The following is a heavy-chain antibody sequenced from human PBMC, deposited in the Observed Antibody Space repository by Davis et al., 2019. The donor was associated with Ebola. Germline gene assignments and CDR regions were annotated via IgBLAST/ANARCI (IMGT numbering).Heavy chain of an antibody. J-gene: IGHJ4*02. Sequence: AASVKVSCKASGYIFSNYDINWVRQASGQGLEWMGWMNPYSGNTGYVEKFNGRVTMTRNPSISTAYMELSSLRIDDRAVYYCARGYGPKCRGGTCVNDSWGQGTLVTVSS. CDR1: GYIFSNYD. CDR2: MNPYSGNT. V-gene: IGHV1-8*01. D-gene: IGHD2-15*01. CDR3: ARGYGPKCRGGTCVNDS.